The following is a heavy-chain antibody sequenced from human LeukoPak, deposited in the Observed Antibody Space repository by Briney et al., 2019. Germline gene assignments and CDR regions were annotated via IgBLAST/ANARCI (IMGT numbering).Heavy chain of an antibody. CDR1: GGSFSGYY. CDR2: INHSGST. J-gene: IGHJ3*02. CDR3: ARLLYYYDSSGYPI. D-gene: IGHD3-22*01. V-gene: IGHV4-34*01. Sequence: SETLSLTCAVYGGSFSGYYWSWIRQPPGKGLEWIGEINHSGSTNYNPSLKSRVTISVDTSKNQFSLKLSSVTAADTAVYYCARLLYYYDSSGYPIWGQGTMVTVTS.